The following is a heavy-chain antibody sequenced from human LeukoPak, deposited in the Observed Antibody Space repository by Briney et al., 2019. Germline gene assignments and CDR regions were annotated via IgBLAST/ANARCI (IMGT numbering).Heavy chain of an antibody. V-gene: IGHV3-23*01. J-gene: IGHJ5*02. Sequence: GGSLRLSCAASGFTFSNYAMSWVRQAPGKGLEWVSAISGSGGSTYYADSVKGRFTISRDNSKNTLYLQMNSLRAEDTAVYYCARDRTVTTVGPNWFDPWGQGTLVTVSS. CDR2: ISGSGGST. D-gene: IGHD4-17*01. CDR1: GFTFSNYA. CDR3: ARDRTVTTVGPNWFDP.